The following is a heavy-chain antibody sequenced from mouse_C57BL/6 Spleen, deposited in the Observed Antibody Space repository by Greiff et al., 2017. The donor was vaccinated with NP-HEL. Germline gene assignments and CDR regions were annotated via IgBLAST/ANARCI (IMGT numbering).Heavy chain of an antibody. D-gene: IGHD5-1*01. CDR1: GYTFTSYW. J-gene: IGHJ1*03. CDR2: IHPNSGST. CDR3: ARGGVRYWDLDV. V-gene: IGHV1-64*01. Sequence: QVQLQQPGAELVKPGASVKLSCKASGYTFTSYWMHWVKQRPGQGLEWIGMIHPNSGSTNYNEKFKSKATLTVDKSSSTAYMQRSSLTSGDSAVYYGARGGVRYWDLDVWGTGTTVTVSS.